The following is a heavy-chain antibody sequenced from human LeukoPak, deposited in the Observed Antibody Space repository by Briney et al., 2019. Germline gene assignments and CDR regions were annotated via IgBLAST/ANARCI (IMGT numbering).Heavy chain of an antibody. Sequence: GGSLRLSCAASGFTFSSYWMSWVRQAPGKGLEWVANIKQDGSEKYYVDSVKGRFTISRDNAKNSLYLQMNSLRAEDTAVYYWARGNLVGALDYWGQGTLVTVSS. V-gene: IGHV3-7*03. D-gene: IGHD1-26*01. CDR1: GFTFSSYW. CDR2: IKQDGSEK. J-gene: IGHJ4*02. CDR3: ARGNLVGALDY.